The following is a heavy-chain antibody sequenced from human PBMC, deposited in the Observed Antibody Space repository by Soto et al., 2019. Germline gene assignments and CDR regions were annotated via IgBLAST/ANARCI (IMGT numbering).Heavy chain of an antibody. CDR2: ISAYNGNT. V-gene: IGHV1-18*01. D-gene: IGHD2-2*01. J-gene: IGHJ6*02. CDR3: ARDGVVVPAAMGFDYYYYGMDV. Sequence: ATVEVSCKASGYTFTSYGISWVRQPHGQGLEWMGCISAYNGNTNYAQKLQGRVTMTTDTSTSTAYMELRSLRSDDTAVYYCARDGVVVPAAMGFDYYYYGMDVWGHGTTVTVSS. CDR1: GYTFTSYG.